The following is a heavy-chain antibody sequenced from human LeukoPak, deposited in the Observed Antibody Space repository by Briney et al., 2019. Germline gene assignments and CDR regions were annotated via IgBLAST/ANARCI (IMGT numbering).Heavy chain of an antibody. D-gene: IGHD6-6*01. J-gene: IGHJ3*02. CDR1: GFTVSSNY. CDR2: IYSGGST. V-gene: IGHV3-53*01. Sequence: TGGSLRLSCAASGFTVSSNYMSWVRQAPGKGLEWVSVIYSGGSTYYADSVKGRFTISRDNSKNTLYLQMNSLRAEDTAVYYCARDKASMGDVFDIWGQGTMVTVSS. CDR3: ARDKASMGDVFDI.